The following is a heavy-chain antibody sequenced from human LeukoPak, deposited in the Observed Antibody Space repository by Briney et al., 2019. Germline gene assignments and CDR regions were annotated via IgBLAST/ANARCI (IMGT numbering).Heavy chain of an antibody. CDR3: ARHTQLQDAFDI. D-gene: IGHD2-2*01. J-gene: IGHJ3*02. V-gene: IGHV4-30-2*01. CDR2: IYHSGST. CDR1: GGSFSGYY. Sequence: SETLSLTCAVYGGSFSGYYWSWIRQPPGKGLEWIGYIYHSGSTYYNPSLKSRVTISVDRSKNQFSLKLSSVTAADTAVYYCARHTQLQDAFDIWGQGTMVTVSS.